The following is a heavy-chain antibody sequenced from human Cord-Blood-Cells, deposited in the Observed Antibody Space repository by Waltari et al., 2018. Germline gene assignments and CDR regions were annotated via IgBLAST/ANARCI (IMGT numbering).Heavy chain of an antibody. CDR2: FIPVFGTA. J-gene: IGHJ5*02. CDR3: ARVPSSIAARFDP. Sequence: QVQLVQSGAEVKKPGSSVKVSCKASGGTFSSYAISWVRQAPGQGLEWMGGFIPVFGTANYGQKFQGRVTITADESTSTAYMELSSLRSEDTAVYYCARVPSSIAARFDPWGQGTLVTVSS. D-gene: IGHD6-6*01. CDR1: GGTFSSYA. V-gene: IGHV1-69*12.